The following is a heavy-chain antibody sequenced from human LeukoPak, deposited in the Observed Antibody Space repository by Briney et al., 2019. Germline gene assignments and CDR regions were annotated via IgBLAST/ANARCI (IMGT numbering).Heavy chain of an antibody. V-gene: IGHV1-46*01. D-gene: IGHD1-26*01. CDR1: GYTFTSYY. Sequence: GASVKVSCRASGYTFTSYYMHWVRQAPGQGLEWMGIINPSGGSTSYAQKFQGRVTMTRDTSTSTVYMELSSLGSEDTAVYYCARVSGSYENFDYWGQGTLVTVSS. CDR2: INPSGGST. J-gene: IGHJ4*02. CDR3: ARVSGSYENFDY.